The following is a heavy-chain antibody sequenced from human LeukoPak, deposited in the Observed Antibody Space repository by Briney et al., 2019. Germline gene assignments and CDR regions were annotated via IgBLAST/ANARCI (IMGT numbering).Heavy chain of an antibody. D-gene: IGHD2-15*01. CDR3: ARDSVAATSAFDI. V-gene: IGHV3-13*01. J-gene: IGHJ3*02. CDR2: IGTAGDT. Sequence: PGGSLRLFCEASGVTVSGFPFSHSDMHWVRPAPGKGLEWVSGIGTAGDTYYAGSVKGRFTISRENSKNSLYLQMNSLRAGDTAVHYCARDSVAATSAFDIWGQGTMVTVSS. CDR1: GVTVSGFPFSHSD.